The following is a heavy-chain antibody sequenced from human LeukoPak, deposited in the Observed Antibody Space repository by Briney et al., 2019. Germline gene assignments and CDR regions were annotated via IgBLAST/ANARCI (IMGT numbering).Heavy chain of an antibody. CDR1: GYTFTKYG. Sequence: ASVKVSCKASGYTFTKYGITWVRQAPGQGPEWVGWTSAYNGHTESAQKFQGRVTMTTDTSTNTAYMELRSLRSDDTAVYYCARTGIDYGDYGLLDYWGQGSLVTVSS. CDR2: TSAYNGHT. J-gene: IGHJ4*02. V-gene: IGHV1-18*01. D-gene: IGHD4-17*01. CDR3: ARTGIDYGDYGLLDY.